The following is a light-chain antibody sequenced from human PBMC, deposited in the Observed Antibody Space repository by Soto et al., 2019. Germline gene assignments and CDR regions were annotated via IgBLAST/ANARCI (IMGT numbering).Light chain of an antibody. CDR1: SSDFGAYNY. Sequence: QSVLTQPASVSGSPGQSITISCTGTSSDFGAYNYVSWYQQHPGKAPKLIIYDVTNRPAGISSRFSASKSGNTAPLTISVLQAEDEADYYCCSYKSSSTLYVFGTGTKVTVL. CDR2: DVT. CDR3: CSYKSSSTLYV. J-gene: IGLJ1*01. V-gene: IGLV2-14*03.